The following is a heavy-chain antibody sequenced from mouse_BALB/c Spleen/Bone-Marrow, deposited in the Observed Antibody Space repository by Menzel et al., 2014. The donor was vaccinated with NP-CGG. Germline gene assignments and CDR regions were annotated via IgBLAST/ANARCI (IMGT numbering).Heavy chain of an antibody. CDR1: GFDFSRYW. J-gene: IGHJ2*01. Sequence: EVQLQQSGGGLVQPGGSLKLSCAASGFDFSRYWMSWVRQAPGKGLEWIGEINPDSSTINYTPSLKDKFIISRDNAKNTLYLQMSKVRSEDTALYYCARNGYYGYPDYWGQGTTLTVSS. CDR2: INPDSSTI. D-gene: IGHD2-2*01. V-gene: IGHV4-1*02. CDR3: ARNGYYGYPDY.